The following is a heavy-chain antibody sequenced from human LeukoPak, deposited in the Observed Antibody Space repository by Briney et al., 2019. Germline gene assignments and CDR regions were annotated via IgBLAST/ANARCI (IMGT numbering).Heavy chain of an antibody. J-gene: IGHJ6*03. CDR1: AFTFSSYG. V-gene: IGHV3-30*03. CDR2: ISYDGSDK. D-gene: IGHD5-12*01. Sequence: GGSLRLSCAASAFTFSSYGMHWVRQAPGKGLEWVALISYDGSDKDYAKSVKGRFTISRDNAKNSLYLQMNSLRAEDTAVYYCARDSSVDIVATVYYYMDVWGKGTTVTISS. CDR3: ARDSSVDIVATVYYYMDV.